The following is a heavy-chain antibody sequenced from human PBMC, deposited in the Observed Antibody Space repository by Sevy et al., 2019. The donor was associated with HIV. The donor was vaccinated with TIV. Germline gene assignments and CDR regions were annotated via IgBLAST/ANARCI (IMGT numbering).Heavy chain of an antibody. J-gene: IGHJ4*02. CDR3: ARDWAPGYYYDAIGVKRDYYFDY. V-gene: IGHV1-18*01. Sequence: ASMKVSCKASDYTFSTQGFNWVRQAPGQGLEWMGWISAYNGYTKYAQKFQGRVTMTTDTSTSTAYMELRSLTSDDTAVYYCARDWAPGYYYDAIGVKRDYYFDYWGQGTLVTVSS. CDR2: ISAYNGYT. CDR1: DYTFSTQG. D-gene: IGHD3-22*01.